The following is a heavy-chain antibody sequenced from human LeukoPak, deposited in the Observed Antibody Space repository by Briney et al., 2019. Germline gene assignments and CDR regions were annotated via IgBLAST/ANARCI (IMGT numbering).Heavy chain of an antibody. V-gene: IGHV3-48*03. D-gene: IGHD5-18*01. Sequence: GSLRLSCAASGFTFSSYEMHWVRQPPGKGLEWVSYISSSDSTIYYADSVKGRFTISRDNSKNTLYLQMNSLRAEDTAVYYCAKEGRAYSYGYLALPAPHFDYWGQGTLVTVSS. CDR1: GFTFSSYE. CDR2: ISSSDSTI. J-gene: IGHJ4*02. CDR3: AKEGRAYSYGYLALPAPHFDY.